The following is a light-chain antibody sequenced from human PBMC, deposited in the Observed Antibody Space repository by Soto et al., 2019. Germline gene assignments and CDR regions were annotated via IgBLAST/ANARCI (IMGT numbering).Light chain of an antibody. CDR3: QQLNDYPIT. V-gene: IGKV1-9*01. CDR1: QGINSY. CDR2: AAS. Sequence: IQLTQSPSSLSASVGDRVTITCRASQGINSYLAWYQQKPGKAPNLLISAASTLQSGVPSRFSGSGSGTDFSLTISRLQPEDYATYYCQQLNDYPITFGQGTRLEIK. J-gene: IGKJ5*01.